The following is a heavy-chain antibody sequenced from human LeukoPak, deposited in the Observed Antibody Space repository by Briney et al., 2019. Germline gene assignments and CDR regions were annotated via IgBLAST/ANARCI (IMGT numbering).Heavy chain of an antibody. Sequence: ASVRASSKPSVDTFTAYYMHWGRQAPGQGLEWMGWIYPNSGGTNYAQKFQGRVTMTRDTSISTAYMELSRLRSDDTAVYYCARPSGSTGGYYYYMDVWGKGTTVIVSS. CDR1: VDTFTAYY. D-gene: IGHD1-26*01. J-gene: IGHJ6*03. CDR3: ARPSGSTGGYYYYMDV. V-gene: IGHV1-2*02. CDR2: IYPNSGGT.